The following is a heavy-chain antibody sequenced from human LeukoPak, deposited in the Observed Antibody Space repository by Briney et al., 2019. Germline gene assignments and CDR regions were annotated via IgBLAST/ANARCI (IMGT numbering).Heavy chain of an antibody. V-gene: IGHV4-59*08. CDR3: ASRSPYCGMDV. CDR1: GGSISSYY. J-gene: IGHJ6*02. Sequence: SETLSLTCTVSGGSISSYYWSWIRQPPGKGLEWIGYIYYSGSTNYNPDLKSRVTISVDTSKTQFSLKLSSVTAADTAVYYCASRSPYCGMDVWGQGTTVTVSS. CDR2: IYYSGST.